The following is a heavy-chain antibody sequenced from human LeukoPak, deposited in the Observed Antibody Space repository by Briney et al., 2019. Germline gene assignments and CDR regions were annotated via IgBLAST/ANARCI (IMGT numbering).Heavy chain of an antibody. V-gene: IGHV3-23*01. CDR3: AKYRGFGDSYDS. CDR2: IGGNGGNI. J-gene: IGHJ4*02. D-gene: IGHD3-10*01. Sequence: GGSLRLSCAASGFPFPSHAMSWVRQAPGKGLEWVSSIGGNGGNIYYADSVKGRFTISRDNSKNTLYLQMNSLRVEDTAVYYCAKYRGFGDSYDSWGQGTLVTVSS. CDR1: GFPFPSHA.